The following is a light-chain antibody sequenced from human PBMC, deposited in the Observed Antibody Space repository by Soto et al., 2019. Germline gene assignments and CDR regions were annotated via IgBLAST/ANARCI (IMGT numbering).Light chain of an antibody. J-gene: IGKJ4*01. Sequence: DIQMTQSPSSLSASVGDRVTITCRASQGIRNALGWYQQKPGKAPKRLIYAASSLQSGVPSRFSGSGSGTDFTLTISCLQSEDFATYYCPQYYSYPLTFGGGTKVDIK. CDR2: AAS. V-gene: IGKV1-17*01. CDR3: PQYYSYPLT. CDR1: QGIRNA.